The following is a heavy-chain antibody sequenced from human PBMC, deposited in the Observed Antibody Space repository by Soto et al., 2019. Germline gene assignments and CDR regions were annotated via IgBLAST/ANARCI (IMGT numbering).Heavy chain of an antibody. CDR1: GYTFTGYY. V-gene: IGHV1-2*02. CDR3: ARGSEYQLLYGNWFDP. CDR2: INPNSGGT. D-gene: IGHD2-2*02. Sequence: VKVSCKASGYTFTGYYMHWVRQAPGQGLKWMGWINPNSGGTNYAQKFQGRVTMTRDTSISTAYMELSRLRSDDTAVYYCARGSEYQLLYGNWFDPWGQGTLVTVSS. J-gene: IGHJ5*02.